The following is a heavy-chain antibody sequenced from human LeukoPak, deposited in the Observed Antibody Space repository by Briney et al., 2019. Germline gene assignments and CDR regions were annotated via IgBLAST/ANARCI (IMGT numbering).Heavy chain of an antibody. CDR3: ARVRTVTGGYFDY. V-gene: IGHV3-11*05. CDR2: ISSSSSYT. Sequence: PGGSLRLSCAASGFTFSSYAMSWIRQAPGKGLEWVSYISSSSSYTNYADSVKGRFTISRDNAKNSLYLQMNSLRAEDTAVYYCARVRTVTGGYFDYWGQGTLVTVSS. D-gene: IGHD1-14*01. J-gene: IGHJ4*02. CDR1: GFTFSSYA.